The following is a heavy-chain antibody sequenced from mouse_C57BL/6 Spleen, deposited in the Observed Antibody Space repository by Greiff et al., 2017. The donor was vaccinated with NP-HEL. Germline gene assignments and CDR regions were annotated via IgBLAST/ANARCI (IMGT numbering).Heavy chain of an antibody. CDR3: ARSDGSSYY. J-gene: IGHJ2*01. CDR1: GYTFTSYW. D-gene: IGHD1-1*01. Sequence: QVQLKQSGAELVMPGASVKLSCKASGYTFTSYWMHWVKQRPGQGLEWIGEIDPSDSYTNYNQKFKGKSTLTVDKSSSTAYMQLSSLTSEDSAVYYCARSDGSSYYWGQGTTLTVSS. V-gene: IGHV1-69*01. CDR2: IDPSDSYT.